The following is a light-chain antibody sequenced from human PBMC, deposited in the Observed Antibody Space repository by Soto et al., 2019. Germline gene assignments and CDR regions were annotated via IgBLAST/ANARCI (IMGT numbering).Light chain of an antibody. CDR2: GAS. CDR1: QSVSSSY. Sequence: EIVLTQSPGTLSLSPGERATLSCRASQSVSSSYLAWYQQKPGQAPRLLIYGASSRATGIPDRFSGSGSGTDFTLTVNRLEPEDFAVYYCHQYASSSYTFGQGTKLEIK. J-gene: IGKJ2*01. V-gene: IGKV3-20*01. CDR3: HQYASSSYT.